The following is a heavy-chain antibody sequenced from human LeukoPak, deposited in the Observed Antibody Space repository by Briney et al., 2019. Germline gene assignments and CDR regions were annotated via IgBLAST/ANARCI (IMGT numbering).Heavy chain of an antibody. V-gene: IGHV3-7*01. D-gene: IGHD2-2*01. J-gene: IGHJ5*02. Sequence: PGGSLRLSCVASGFSFSNYWMSWVRQAPGKGLEWVANMKQDESKTYYVDSVKGRFTISRDNAKNSLYLQINSLRAEDTAAYYCARDASLYCSGNDCYWAFDRWGQGTLVTVSS. CDR3: ARDASLYCSGNDCYWAFDR. CDR2: MKQDESKT. CDR1: GFSFSNYW.